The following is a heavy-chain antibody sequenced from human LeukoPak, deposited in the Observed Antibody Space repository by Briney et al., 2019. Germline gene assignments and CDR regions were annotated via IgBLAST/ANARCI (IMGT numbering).Heavy chain of an antibody. V-gene: IGHV3-33*01. CDR1: RFTFSSYG. CDR2: IWYDGSDK. J-gene: IGHJ6*02. CDR3: TRGSDPKDSDCEPYCCYGMDV. D-gene: IGHD2-21*02. Sequence: PGRSLRLSCAASRFTFSSYGMHWVRQAPGKGLEWVAVIWYDGSDKYYADSVKGRFTISRDNSKNTPYLQMNSLRADDTAVYFCTRGSDPKDSDCEPYCCYGMDVWGQGTTVTVSS.